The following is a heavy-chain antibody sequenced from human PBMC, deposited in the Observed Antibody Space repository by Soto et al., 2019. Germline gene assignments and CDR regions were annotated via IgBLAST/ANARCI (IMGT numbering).Heavy chain of an antibody. D-gene: IGHD3-3*01. J-gene: IGHJ4*02. Sequence: EVQLVESGGRLVQPGRSLRLSCVGTGLNFDDFAMHWVRQAPGKGLEWVSGITWNSRVLAYADSVKGRFTISRDNVRNSLYLQMDSLRDEDTAWYDCAKGRYDFWSPYYFDSWGQGTLVTVSS. CDR2: ITWNSRVL. CDR3: AKGRYDFWSPYYFDS. V-gene: IGHV3-9*01. CDR1: GLNFDDFA.